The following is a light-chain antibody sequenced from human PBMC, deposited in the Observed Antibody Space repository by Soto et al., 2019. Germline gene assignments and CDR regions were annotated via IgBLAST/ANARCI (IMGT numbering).Light chain of an antibody. CDR3: SSYTSSSTLYV. Sequence: QSALTQPASVSGSPGQSITISCTGTSSDVGGYNYVSWYQQHPGKAPKLMIFDVSNRPSGVSNRFSGSKSCNTASLTISGRQAEDEDDYYCSSYTSSSTLYVFGTGTKVTVL. J-gene: IGLJ1*01. CDR1: SSDVGGYNY. V-gene: IGLV2-14*01. CDR2: DVS.